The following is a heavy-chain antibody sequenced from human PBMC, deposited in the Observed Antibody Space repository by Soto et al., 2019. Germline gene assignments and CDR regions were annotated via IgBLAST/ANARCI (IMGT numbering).Heavy chain of an antibody. V-gene: IGHV3-33*01. D-gene: IGHD6-13*01. Sequence: QVQLVESGGGVVQPGRSLRLSCAASGFTFSSYGMHWVRQAPGKGLEWVAVIWYDGTNKYYAASVKGRFTISRDNSKNTLCLHMNSRRAEDTAVYYCAREAAALSFDYWGQGTLVTVSS. CDR2: IWYDGTNK. J-gene: IGHJ4*02. CDR3: AREAAALSFDY. CDR1: GFTFSSYG.